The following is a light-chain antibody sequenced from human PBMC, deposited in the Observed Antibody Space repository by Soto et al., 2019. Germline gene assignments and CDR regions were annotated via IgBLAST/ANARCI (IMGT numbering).Light chain of an antibody. Sequence: QSFLTQPPSVSAAPGQKVTISCAGSSSNIGNNYVSWYQQLPGTAPKRLIYDNNKRPSWIPDRFSGSKSGTSATLGITGLQTGDEADYYCGTWDSSLSAHYDFGTGGKVTVL. J-gene: IGLJ1*01. CDR2: DNN. V-gene: IGLV1-51*01. CDR1: SSNIGNNY. CDR3: GTWDSSLSAHYD.